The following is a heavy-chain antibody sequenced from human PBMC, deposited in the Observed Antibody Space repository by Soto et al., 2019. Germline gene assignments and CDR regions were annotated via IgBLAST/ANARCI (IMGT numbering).Heavy chain of an antibody. CDR2: INPNSGGT. Sequence: ASVKVSCKASGGTFSSYAISWVRQAPGQGLEWMGWINPNSGGTNYAQKFQGWVTMTRDTSISTAYMELSRLRSDDTAVYYCARLAGGFSVWGQGTTVTVSS. J-gene: IGHJ6*02. V-gene: IGHV1-2*04. CDR1: GGTFSSYA. CDR3: ARLAGGFSV. D-gene: IGHD3-10*01.